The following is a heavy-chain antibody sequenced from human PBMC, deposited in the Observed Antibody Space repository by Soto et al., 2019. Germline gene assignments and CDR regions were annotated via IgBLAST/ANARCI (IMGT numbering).Heavy chain of an antibody. Sequence: GGSLRLSCAASGFTFDDYAMHWVQQAPGKGLKWVSGISWNSGSIGYVESGKGRFTISRDNAKNSLDLQMNSLRAEDTALYYCAKVVHGSGWHKGFEAFDIWGQGTMVTVSS. D-gene: IGHD6-19*01. J-gene: IGHJ3*02. V-gene: IGHV3-9*01. CDR3: AKVVHGSGWHKGFEAFDI. CDR1: GFTFDDYA. CDR2: ISWNSGSI.